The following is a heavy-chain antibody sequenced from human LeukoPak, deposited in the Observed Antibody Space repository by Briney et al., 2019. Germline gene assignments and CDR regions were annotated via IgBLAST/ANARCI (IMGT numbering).Heavy chain of an antibody. CDR1: GFTFSSDG. V-gene: IGHV3-30*02. Sequence: PGGSLRLSCAASGFTFSSDGMHWVRQAPGRGLEWVAFIRYDGSNKYYADSVKGRFTISRDNSKNTLYLQMNSLRAEDTAVYYCARSYFGVVSPYYFYYWGQGTLVTVSS. J-gene: IGHJ4*02. CDR2: IRYDGSNK. CDR3: ARSYFGVVSPYYFYY. D-gene: IGHD3-3*01.